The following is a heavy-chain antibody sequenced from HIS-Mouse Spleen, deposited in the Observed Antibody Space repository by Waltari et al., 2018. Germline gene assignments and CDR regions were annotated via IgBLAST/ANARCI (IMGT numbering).Heavy chain of an antibody. Sequence: QVQLQESGPGLVKPSETLSLTCTVSGGSISSYYWSWIRHPAGKALEWIGRIYPRGSTNYNPSLKSRVTMSVDTSKNQFSLKLSSVTAADTAVYYCARDHRLVAVAGSYYFDYWGQGTLVTVSS. CDR3: ARDHRLVAVAGSYYFDY. CDR2: IYPRGST. D-gene: IGHD6-19*01. CDR1: GGSISSYY. V-gene: IGHV4-4*07. J-gene: IGHJ4*02.